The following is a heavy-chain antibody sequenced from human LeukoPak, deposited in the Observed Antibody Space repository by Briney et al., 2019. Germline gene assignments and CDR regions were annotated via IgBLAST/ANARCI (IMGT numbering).Heavy chain of an antibody. CDR2: IYTSGST. CDR1: GGSISSYY. CDR3: ARANSSGYYWDHDNDAFDI. Sequence: SETLSLTCTVSGGSISSYYWSWIRQPAVKGLEWIGRIYTSGSTNYNPSLKSRVTMSVDTSKNQFSLKLSSVTAADTAVYYCARANSSGYYWDHDNDAFDIWGQGTMVTVSS. D-gene: IGHD3-22*01. J-gene: IGHJ3*02. V-gene: IGHV4-4*07.